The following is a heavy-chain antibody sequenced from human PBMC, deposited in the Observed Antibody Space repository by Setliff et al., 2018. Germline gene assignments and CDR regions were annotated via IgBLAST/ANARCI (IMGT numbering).Heavy chain of an antibody. CDR3: ARDRNWGSDY. CDR2: ISESSTTI. V-gene: IGHV3-48*01. J-gene: IGHJ4*02. D-gene: IGHD7-27*01. CDR1: GFIFNNYR. Sequence: GGSLRLSCRASGFIFNNYRMIWVRQAPGQGLEWVSYISESSTTIYYADSVRGRFTISRDNAKNSLYLQMNNLRAEDTAVYYCARDRNWGSDYWGQGTLVTVSS.